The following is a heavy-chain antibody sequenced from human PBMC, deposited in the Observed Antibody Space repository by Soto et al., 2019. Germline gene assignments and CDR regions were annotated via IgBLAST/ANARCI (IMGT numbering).Heavy chain of an antibody. CDR3: ARPFGDYGDYAWSLRY. CDR1: GYTFSGYA. Sequence: QVQLVQSGAEVKKPGASVKVSCKASGYTFSGYAMAWVRKAPGQGLEWMGWIRTYNGNTDYAQKFQGRVTMTTETSTSTAYMELMSLTSDDTAVYYCARPFGDYGDYAWSLRYWGQGTLVTVSS. CDR2: IRTYNGNT. V-gene: IGHV1-18*01. J-gene: IGHJ4*02. D-gene: IGHD4-17*01.